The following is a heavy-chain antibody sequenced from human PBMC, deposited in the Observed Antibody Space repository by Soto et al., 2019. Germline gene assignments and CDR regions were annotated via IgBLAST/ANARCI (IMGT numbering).Heavy chain of an antibody. J-gene: IGHJ4*02. Sequence: QVQLVESGGGVVQPGRSLRLSCAASGFTFSSYAMHWVRQAPGKGLEWVAVISYDGSNKYYADSVKGRFTISRDNPKHTLDLQTNSLVAEDTAVYYCARDPGSHGDYVFDYWGQGTLVTVSS. CDR1: GFTFSSYA. CDR3: ARDPGSHGDYVFDY. CDR2: ISYDGSNK. V-gene: IGHV3-30-3*01. D-gene: IGHD4-17*01.